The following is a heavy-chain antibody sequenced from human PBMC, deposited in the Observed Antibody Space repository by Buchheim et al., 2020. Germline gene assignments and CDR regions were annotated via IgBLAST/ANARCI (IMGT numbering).Heavy chain of an antibody. Sequence: EAQLVESGGGLVQPGGSLRLTCAASGFTFSAYSMNWVRQAPGKGLEWISYITGSSGDIVYADSVRGRFSISRDHAKSSMYLQMNSLRAEDTAVYYCARDAADYGVRFWFDCWGQGT. D-gene: IGHD4/OR15-4a*01. CDR2: ITGSSGDI. J-gene: IGHJ5*01. CDR3: ARDAADYGVRFWFDC. CDR1: GFTFSAYS. V-gene: IGHV3-48*01.